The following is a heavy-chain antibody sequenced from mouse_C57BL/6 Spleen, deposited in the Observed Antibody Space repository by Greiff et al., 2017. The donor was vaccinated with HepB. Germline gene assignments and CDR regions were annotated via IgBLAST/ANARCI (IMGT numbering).Heavy chain of an antibody. CDR3: AAFYDGYPY. D-gene: IGHD2-3*01. J-gene: IGHJ3*01. V-gene: IGHV1-59*01. CDR1: GYTFTSYW. Sequence: QVQLQQPGAELVRPGTSVKLSCKASGYTFTSYWMHWVKQRPGQGLEWIGVIDPSDSYTNYNQKFKGKSTLTVDTSSSTAYMQRSSRTSEDSAVYYCAAFYDGYPYWGQGTLVTVSA. CDR2: IDPSDSYT.